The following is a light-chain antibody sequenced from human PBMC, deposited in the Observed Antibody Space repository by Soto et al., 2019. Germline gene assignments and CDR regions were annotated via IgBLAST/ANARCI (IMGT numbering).Light chain of an antibody. CDR2: KAS. CDR3: QQDNRFPA. J-gene: IGKJ1*01. Sequence: DIPMTQSPSTLSASVGDRVTITCRASQSISSWLAWYQQKPGKAPKLLIYKASSLESGVPSRFSGSGSGTEFTLTISSRQPEDLATYYCQQDNRFPALGQGTKVEIK. V-gene: IGKV1-5*03. CDR1: QSISSW.